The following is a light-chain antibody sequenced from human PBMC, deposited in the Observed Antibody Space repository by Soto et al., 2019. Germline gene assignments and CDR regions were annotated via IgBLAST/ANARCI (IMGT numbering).Light chain of an antibody. CDR2: SSI. V-gene: IGLV1-44*01. CDR3: TAWDDSLSGYVV. J-gene: IGLJ2*01. CDR1: SSNIGSNT. Sequence: QSVLTQPPSASGTPGQRVTISCSGSSSNIGSNTVNWYQKFPGTAPKLLIYSSILRPSGVPDRFSGSKSGTSASLAISGLQSEDEADYYCTAWDDSLSGYVVFGGGTKLTVL.